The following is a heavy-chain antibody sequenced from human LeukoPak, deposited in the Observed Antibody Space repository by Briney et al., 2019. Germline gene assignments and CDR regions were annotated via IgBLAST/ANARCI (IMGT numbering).Heavy chain of an antibody. CDR3: ARDIRFGDFIDY. J-gene: IGHJ4*02. Sequence: PGGSLRLSCVASGFTFSTYGMNWVRQAPGKGLEWVSSISSSSNNIYYADSVKGRFTISRDNAKNSLYLQMNSLRAEDTAEYYCARDIRFGDFIDYWGQGTLVTVSS. CDR1: GFTFSTYG. V-gene: IGHV3-21*01. D-gene: IGHD3-10*01. CDR2: ISSSSNNI.